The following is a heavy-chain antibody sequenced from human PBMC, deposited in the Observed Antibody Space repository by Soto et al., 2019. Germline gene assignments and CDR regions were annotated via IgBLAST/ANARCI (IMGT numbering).Heavy chain of an antibody. Sequence: QVQLQESGPGLVKPSQTLSLTCTVSGGSISSGDYYWSWIRQPPGKGLEWIGYIYYSGSTYYNPSLKSRVTISVDTSKNHFSLKLSSVPAADTAVDYCATIKLGSNRLDYWGQGTLVTVSS. CDR3: ATIKLGSNRLDY. D-gene: IGHD3-10*01. CDR2: IYYSGST. CDR1: GGSISSGDYY. J-gene: IGHJ4*02. V-gene: IGHV4-30-4*01.